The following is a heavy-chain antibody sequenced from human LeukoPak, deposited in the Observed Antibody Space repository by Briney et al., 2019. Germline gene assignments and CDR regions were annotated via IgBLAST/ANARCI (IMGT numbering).Heavy chain of an antibody. CDR3: ARGCSPGNCYPPY. CDR2: LNSDGSST. J-gene: IGHJ4*02. V-gene: IGHV3-74*01. CDR1: GFTFNNYW. D-gene: IGHD2-15*01. Sequence: GGSPRLSCVASGFTFNNYWMHWVRQAPGKGLVWVSRLNSDGSSTSYADSVKGRFTISRDNAKNTLYLQMNSLRAEDTAVYYCARGCSPGNCYPPYWGQGTLVTVSS.